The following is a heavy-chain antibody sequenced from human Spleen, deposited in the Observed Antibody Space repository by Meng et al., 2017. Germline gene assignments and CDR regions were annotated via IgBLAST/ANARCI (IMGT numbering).Heavy chain of an antibody. CDR1: GYTLSGDG. J-gene: IGHJ4*02. Sequence: QGQWVTVGGEVKKPGASGKVSCDASGYTLSGDGFSWVRQAPGQGLEWLGWINVYNGKTDYALKFQDRVTMTTDTFTNTAYMELRSLRSDDTAVYYCATRGNPYLNCWGQGTLVTVSS. CDR3: ATRGNPYLNC. CDR2: INVYNGKT. V-gene: IGHV1-18*01.